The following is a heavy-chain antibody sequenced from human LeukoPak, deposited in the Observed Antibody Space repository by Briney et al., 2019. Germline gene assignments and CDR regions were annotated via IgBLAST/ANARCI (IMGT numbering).Heavy chain of an antibody. Sequence: GGSLRLSCAASGFTFSRYWMTWVRQAPGKGLEWVANINEYGSEKHYVDSVKGRFTISRDNAKNSLYLQMDSLRAEDTAVYYCARDASSSWYRAEYFQHWGQGTMVTVSS. J-gene: IGHJ1*01. CDR2: INEYGSEK. CDR3: ARDASSSWYRAEYFQH. D-gene: IGHD6-13*01. V-gene: IGHV3-7*01. CDR1: GFTFSRYW.